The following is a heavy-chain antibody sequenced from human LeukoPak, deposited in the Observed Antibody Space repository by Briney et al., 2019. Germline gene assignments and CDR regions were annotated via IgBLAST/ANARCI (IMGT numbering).Heavy chain of an antibody. CDR2: ISGSGGST. D-gene: IGHD3-10*01. Sequence: PGGSLRLSCAASGFTFDDYAMHWVRQAPGKGLEWVSAISGSGGSTYYADSVKGRFTISRDNSKNTLYLQMNSLRAEDTAVYYCAKDRRLLLWFGEFWFDPWGQGTLVTVSS. V-gene: IGHV3-23*01. CDR1: GFTFDDYA. CDR3: AKDRRLLLWFGEFWFDP. J-gene: IGHJ5*02.